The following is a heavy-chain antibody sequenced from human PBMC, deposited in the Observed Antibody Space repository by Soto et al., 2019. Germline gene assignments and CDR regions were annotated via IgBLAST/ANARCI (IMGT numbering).Heavy chain of an antibody. Sequence: PSETLSLTCTVSGGSINYSYWTWIRQPPGKGLEWIGYISYTGSTNYNPSLKSRVTMSVDTSKNQFSLKLSSVTAADTAVYYCARVGGSYFNWFDPWGQGTLVTVSS. CDR3: ARVGGSYFNWFDP. CDR1: GGSINYSY. D-gene: IGHD1-26*01. V-gene: IGHV4-59*12. J-gene: IGHJ5*02. CDR2: ISYTGST.